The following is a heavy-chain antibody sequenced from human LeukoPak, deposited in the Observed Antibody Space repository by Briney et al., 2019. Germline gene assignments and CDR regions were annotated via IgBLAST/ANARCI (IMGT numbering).Heavy chain of an antibody. J-gene: IGHJ3*02. V-gene: IGHV4-34*01. CDR3: ATTRAAAGTLDAFDI. D-gene: IGHD6-13*01. Sequence: PSETLSLTCAVYGGSFSGYYWSWIRQPPGKGLEWIGEINRSGSTNYNPSLKSRVTISVDTSKNQFSLKLSSVTAADTAVYYCATTRAAAGTLDAFDIWGQGTMVTVSS. CDR1: GGSFSGYY. CDR2: INRSGST.